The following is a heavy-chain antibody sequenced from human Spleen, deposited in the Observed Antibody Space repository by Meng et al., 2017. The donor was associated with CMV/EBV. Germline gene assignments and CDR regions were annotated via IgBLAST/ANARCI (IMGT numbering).Heavy chain of an antibody. CDR3: AKDLAWYSSSPQPFDY. CDR2: IDFDGSKI. D-gene: IGHD6-6*01. J-gene: IGHJ4*02. V-gene: IGHV3-74*01. CDR1: GFSFSRYW. Sequence: GESLKISCAASGFSFSRYWMHWVRQVPGKGLVWVSPIDFDGSKISYADSVKGRFTISRDNGKNTLHLQTNSLSAEDTAVYSCAKDLAWYSSSPQPFDYWGQGTLVTVSS.